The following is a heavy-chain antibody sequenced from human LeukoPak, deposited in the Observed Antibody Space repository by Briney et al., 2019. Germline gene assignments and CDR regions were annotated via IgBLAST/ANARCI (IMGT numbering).Heavy chain of an antibody. D-gene: IGHD4-11*01. CDR1: GFTFSGYA. Sequence: GGSLRLSCAASGFTFSGYAMAWVRQAPGKGLEWVSVIGGSGDTTRYADSVKGRFTISRDNSKNTLYLQMNSLRAEDTAVYYCAKNTGYRPTTTYFDYWGQGTLVTVSS. J-gene: IGHJ4*02. CDR2: IGGSGDTT. V-gene: IGHV3-23*01. CDR3: AKNTGYRPTTTYFDY.